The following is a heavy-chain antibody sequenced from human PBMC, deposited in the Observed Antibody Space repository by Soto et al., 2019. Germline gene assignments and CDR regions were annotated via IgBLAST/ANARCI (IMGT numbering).Heavy chain of an antibody. Sequence: SETLSLTCTVSGGSISSGDYYWSWIRQPPGKGLEWIGYIYYSGSTYYNPSLKSRVTISVDTSKNQFSLKLSSVTAADTAVYYCASWELGTGEYYFDYWGQGTLVTVSS. CDR3: ASWELGTGEYYFDY. CDR2: IYYSGST. D-gene: IGHD1-26*01. J-gene: IGHJ4*02. CDR1: GGSISSGDYY. V-gene: IGHV4-30-4*01.